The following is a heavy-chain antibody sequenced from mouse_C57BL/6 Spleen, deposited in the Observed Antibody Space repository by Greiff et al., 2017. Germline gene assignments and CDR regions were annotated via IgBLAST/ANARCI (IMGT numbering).Heavy chain of an antibody. CDR3: AREGITTEDY. V-gene: IGHV1-61*01. CDR2: IYPSDSET. CDR1: GYTFTSYW. J-gene: IGHJ2*01. D-gene: IGHD1-2*01. Sequence: VQLQQPGAELVRPGSSVKLSCKASGYTFTSYWTDWVKQRPGQGLEWIGNIYPSDSETHYNQKFKDKATLTVDKSSSTAYMQLSSLTSEDSAVYYCAREGITTEDYWGQGTTLTVSS.